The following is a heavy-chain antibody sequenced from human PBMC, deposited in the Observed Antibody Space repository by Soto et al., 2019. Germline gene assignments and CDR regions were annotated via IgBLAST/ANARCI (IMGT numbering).Heavy chain of an antibody. D-gene: IGHD6-19*01. Sequence: QITLKESGPPLVKPTQTLTLTCTFSGFSLSTTAVAVGWIRQPPGKALEWLALMYWNDDNHYSPSLKNRLTLTRDTSKNQVVLTMTNMDPADTGTYDCAHGSGGLFDYGGQGALVTVSS. CDR1: GFSLSTTAVA. J-gene: IGHJ4*02. CDR3: AHGSGGLFDY. V-gene: IGHV2-5*01. CDR2: MYWNDDN.